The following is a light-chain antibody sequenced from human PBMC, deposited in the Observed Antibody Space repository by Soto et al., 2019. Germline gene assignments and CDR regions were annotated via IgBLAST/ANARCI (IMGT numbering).Light chain of an antibody. Sequence: QYVLTQPPSVSGAPGQGVTISCTGSSSNIGAGYDVHWYQQLPGTAPKLLIYGNNDRPSGVPDRFSGSRSGTSASLAITGLQAEDEADYYCQSYDSSLSDSGVFGGGTKVTVL. CDR3: QSYDSSLSDSGV. CDR2: GNN. J-gene: IGLJ3*02. V-gene: IGLV1-40*01. CDR1: SSNIGAGYD.